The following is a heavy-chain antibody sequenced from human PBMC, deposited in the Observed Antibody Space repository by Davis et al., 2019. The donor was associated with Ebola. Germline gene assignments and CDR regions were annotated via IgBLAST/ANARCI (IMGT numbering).Heavy chain of an antibody. Sequence: GESLKISCAASGFTFSSYALSWVRQAPGKGLEWVSAISGSGSHTYYADSVKGRFTISRDNSKNTLYLQMNSLRAEDTAVYYCAKDIRSGSYSGDYWGQGTLVTVSS. CDR2: ISGSGSHT. V-gene: IGHV3-23*01. J-gene: IGHJ4*02. D-gene: IGHD1-26*01. CDR1: GFTFSSYA. CDR3: AKDIRSGSYSGDY.